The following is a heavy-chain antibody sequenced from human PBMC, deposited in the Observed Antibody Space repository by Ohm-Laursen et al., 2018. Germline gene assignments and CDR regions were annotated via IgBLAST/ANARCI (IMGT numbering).Heavy chain of an antibody. D-gene: IGHD1-26*01. J-gene: IGHJ5*02. CDR1: GFTFSSYS. Sequence: SLRLSCAASGFTFSSYSMNWVRQAPGKGLEWVSYISSSSSTIYYADSVKGRFTISRDNAKNSLYLQMNSLRAEDTAVYYCARSWEELLNWFDPWGQGTLVTVSS. CDR3: ARSWEELLNWFDP. CDR2: ISSSSSTI. V-gene: IGHV3-48*01.